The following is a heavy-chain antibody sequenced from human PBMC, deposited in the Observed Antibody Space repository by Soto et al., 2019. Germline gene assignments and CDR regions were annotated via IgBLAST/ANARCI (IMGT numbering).Heavy chain of an antibody. D-gene: IGHD3-3*01. J-gene: IGHJ6*02. CDR2: IYYSGST. V-gene: IGHV4-30-4*01. Sequence: SETLSLTCTVSGGSISSGDYYWGWIRQPPGRGREWIGYIYYSGSTYYNPSLKSRVTISVDTSKNQFSLKLSSVTAADTAVYYCARDNILGILYGGMDVWGQGTTVTVSS. CDR1: GGSISSGDYY. CDR3: ARDNILGILYGGMDV.